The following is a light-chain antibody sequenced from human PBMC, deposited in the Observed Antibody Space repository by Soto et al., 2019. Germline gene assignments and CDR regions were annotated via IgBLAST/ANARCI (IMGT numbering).Light chain of an antibody. CDR1: QSIANN. Sequence: EIVMTQSPATLSMSPGEGATLSCRASQSIANNLAWYQQRPGQAPRLLIYGASTRATGITGRFSGSGSGTEFTLSISSLQSEDFALYYCQQYNSWPPTFGQGTRLEIK. CDR3: QQYNSWPPT. CDR2: GAS. V-gene: IGKV3-15*01. J-gene: IGKJ5*01.